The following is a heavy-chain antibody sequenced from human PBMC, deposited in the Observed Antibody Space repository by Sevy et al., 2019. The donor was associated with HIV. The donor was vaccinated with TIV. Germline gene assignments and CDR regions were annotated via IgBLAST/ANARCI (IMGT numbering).Heavy chain of an antibody. D-gene: IGHD5-18*01. CDR1: GFTFSRSS. V-gene: IGHV3-21*01. Sequence: GGSLRLSCIASGFTFSRSSMNWVRQAPGKGLEWVSSISSSSSYIYYADSMKGRFTISRDNAKNSLYLQMNSLRAEDTAVYYCAGDRREMVTGADDSFHIWGQGTMVTVSS. CDR3: AGDRREMVTGADDSFHI. CDR2: ISSSSSYI. J-gene: IGHJ3*02.